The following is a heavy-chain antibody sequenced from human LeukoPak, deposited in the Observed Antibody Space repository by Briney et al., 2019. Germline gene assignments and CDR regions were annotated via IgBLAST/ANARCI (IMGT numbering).Heavy chain of an antibody. CDR2: ISSSSSYR. V-gene: IGHV3-21*01. CDR3: ARETTGSYDYVWGSYRFFDY. Sequence: PGGSLRLSCAAAGFTFSSYSMNWVRQAPGKGLEWVSSISSSSSYRYYPGSVKCRFTISRDNAKNSLYLQMNSLRAEDTAVYYCARETTGSYDYVWGSYRFFDYWGQGTLVTVSS. D-gene: IGHD3-16*02. J-gene: IGHJ4*02. CDR1: GFTFSSYS.